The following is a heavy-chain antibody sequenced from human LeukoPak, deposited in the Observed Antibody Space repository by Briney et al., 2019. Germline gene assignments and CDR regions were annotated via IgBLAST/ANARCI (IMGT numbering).Heavy chain of an antibody. CDR2: INAANGNT. CDR1: GYTFTSFA. D-gene: IGHD5-12*01. CDR3: ASSGYESYYYYGMDV. J-gene: IGHJ6*02. V-gene: IGHV1-3*01. Sequence: GASVKVSCKASGYTFTSFAIHWVRQAPGQRLEWMGWINAANGNTKYSQKFQGRVTMTTDTSTSTAYMELRSLRSDDTAVYYCASSGYESYYYYGMDVWGQGTTVTVSS.